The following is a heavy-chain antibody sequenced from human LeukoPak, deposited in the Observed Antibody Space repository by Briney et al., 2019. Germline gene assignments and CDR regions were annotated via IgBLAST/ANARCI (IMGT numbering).Heavy chain of an antibody. J-gene: IGHJ6*02. D-gene: IGHD2-2*01. CDR2: IYPGDSDT. CDR3: ARHGYGVVPAAMFPYYYYGMDV. CDR1: GYSFTSYW. V-gene: IGHV5-51*01. Sequence: GESLKISCKGSGYSFTSYWIGWVRQMPGKGLEWMGIIYPGDSDTRYSPSFQGQVTISADKSISTAYLQWSSLKASDTAMYYCARHGYGVVPAAMFPYYYYGMDVWGQGTTVTVSS.